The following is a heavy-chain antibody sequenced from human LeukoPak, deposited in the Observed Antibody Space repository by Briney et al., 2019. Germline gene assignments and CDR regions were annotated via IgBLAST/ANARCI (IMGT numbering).Heavy chain of an antibody. D-gene: IGHD3-22*01. CDR1: GFTFSGFA. CDR3: ARDLTGDYGDYYDSSGYYSRQSDY. J-gene: IGHJ4*02. Sequence: TGGSLRLSCAASGFTFSGFAMTWVRQAPGKGPEWVAVIWYDGSNKYYADSVKGRFTISRDNSKNTLYLQMNSLRAEDTAVYYCARDLTGDYGDYYDSSGYYSRQSDYWGQGTLVTVSS. V-gene: IGHV3-33*08. CDR2: IWYDGSNK.